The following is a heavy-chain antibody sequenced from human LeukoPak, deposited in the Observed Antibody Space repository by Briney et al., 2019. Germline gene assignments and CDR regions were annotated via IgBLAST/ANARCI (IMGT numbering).Heavy chain of an antibody. CDR1: GFTFSSYE. J-gene: IGHJ4*02. V-gene: IGHV3-48*03. Sequence: GGSLRLSCAASGFTFSSYEMNWVRQAPGKGLEWVSYISSSGSTIYYADSVKGRFTISRDNAKNSLFLQMNSLSAEDTAVYYCARRYCSTISWYRSFDYWGQGTLVTVSS. CDR2: ISSSGSTI. CDR3: ARRYCSTISWYRSFDY. D-gene: IGHD2-2*01.